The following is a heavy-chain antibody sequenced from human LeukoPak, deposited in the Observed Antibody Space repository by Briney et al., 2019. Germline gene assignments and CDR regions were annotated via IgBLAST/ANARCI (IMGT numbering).Heavy chain of an antibody. J-gene: IGHJ4*02. CDR3: ARHGPPMQTMFFDF. Sequence: SETLSLTCTVSGGSISGSSYYWGWIRQPPGKGLEWIGDVYYTGSSYYSPSLKSRVSVSVDTSKNQFSLKLTSVTAADTALYYCARHGPPMQTMFFDFWGQGGLVIVSS. D-gene: IGHD3-10*02. CDR2: VYYTGSS. V-gene: IGHV4-39*01. CDR1: GGSISGSSYY.